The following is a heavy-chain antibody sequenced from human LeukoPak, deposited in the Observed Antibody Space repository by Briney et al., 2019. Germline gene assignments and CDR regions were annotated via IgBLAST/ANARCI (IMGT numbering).Heavy chain of an antibody. CDR2: INHSGST. CDR3: VRASRNWLDP. CDR1: GGSFSGYY. Sequence: SETLSLTCAVYGGSFSGYYWSWIRQPPGKGLEWIGEINHSGSTNYNPSLKSRVTISVDTSKNQFSLKLSSVTAADTAVYYCVRASRNWLDPWGQGTLVTVSS. V-gene: IGHV4-34*01. J-gene: IGHJ5*02.